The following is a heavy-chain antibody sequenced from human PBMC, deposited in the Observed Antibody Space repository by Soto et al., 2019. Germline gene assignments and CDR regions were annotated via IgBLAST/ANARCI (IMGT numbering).Heavy chain of an antibody. CDR3: AREKAYCGGDCYSGVEGVAFDT. CDR2: IYSGGST. D-gene: IGHD2-21*02. CDR1: GFTVSSNY. J-gene: IGHJ3*02. Sequence: GSLRLSCAASGFTVSSNYMSWVRQAPGKGLEWVSVIYSGGSTYYADSAKGRFTISRDNSKNTLYLQMNSLRAEDTAVYYCAREKAYCGGDCYSGVEGVAFDTWGQGTMVTVSS. V-gene: IGHV3-53*01.